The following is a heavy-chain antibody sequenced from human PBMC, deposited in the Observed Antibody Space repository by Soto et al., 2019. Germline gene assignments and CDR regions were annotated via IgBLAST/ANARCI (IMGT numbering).Heavy chain of an antibody. CDR1: GFSLSTAGVG. D-gene: IGHD3-9*01. CDR2: IYWDDDK. Sequence: QITLRESGPTLVKPTQPLTLTCTFSGFSLSTAGVGVGWIRQPPGKALAWLALIYWDDDKRYSPSLKSRLTITKDTANNQVVLTMTNMDPVDAATYYCALHLTGVGYFDSWGQGTLVTVSS. V-gene: IGHV2-5*02. CDR3: ALHLTGVGYFDS. J-gene: IGHJ4*02.